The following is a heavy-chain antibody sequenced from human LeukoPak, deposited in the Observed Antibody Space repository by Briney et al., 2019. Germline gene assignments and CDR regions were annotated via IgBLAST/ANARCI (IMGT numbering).Heavy chain of an antibody. J-gene: IGHJ4*02. CDR3: AKDGGHGNYVGYYFDY. V-gene: IGHV3-30*18. Sequence: PGRSLRLSCAASGFTFSSYGMHWVRQAPGKGLEWVAVISYDGSNKYYADSVKGRFTISRDNSKNTLYLQMNSLRAEDTAVYYCAKDGGHGNYVGYYFDYWGQGTLVTVSS. CDR1: GFTFSSYG. CDR2: ISYDGSNK. D-gene: IGHD4-23*01.